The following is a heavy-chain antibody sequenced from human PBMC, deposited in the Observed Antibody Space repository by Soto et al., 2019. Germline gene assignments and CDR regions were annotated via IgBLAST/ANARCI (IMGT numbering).Heavy chain of an antibody. CDR1: GFIFGPYT. V-gene: IGHV3-9*01. D-gene: IGHD5-12*01. CDR3: AKDNSDSGSEGFDY. J-gene: IGHJ4*02. Sequence: PGGPLRLSCAASGFIFGPYTMHWVRQVPGKGLEWVTGISWNSGIIGYADSVKGRFTISRDNAKNFLYLQMNSLRAEDTALYYCAKDNSDSGSEGFDYWGQGTLVTVSS. CDR2: ISWNSGII.